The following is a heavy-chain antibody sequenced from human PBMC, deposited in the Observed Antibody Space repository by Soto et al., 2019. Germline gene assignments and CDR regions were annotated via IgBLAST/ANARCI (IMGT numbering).Heavy chain of an antibody. Sequence: ASVKVSCKASGGTFSSYAISWVRQAPGQGLEWMGGIIPIFGTANYAQKFQGRVTITADESTSTAYMELSSLRSEDTAVYYCAREGGRGLIQIWPRDYYGMDVWGQGTTVTVSS. CDR2: IIPIFGTA. D-gene: IGHD5-18*01. CDR3: AREGGRGLIQIWPRDYYGMDV. J-gene: IGHJ6*02. CDR1: GGTFSSYA. V-gene: IGHV1-69*13.